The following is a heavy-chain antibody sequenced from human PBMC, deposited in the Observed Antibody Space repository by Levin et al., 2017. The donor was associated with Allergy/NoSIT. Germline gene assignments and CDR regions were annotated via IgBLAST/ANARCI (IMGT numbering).Heavy chain of an antibody. CDR2: IYYSGNT. CDR3: AIRVSGFATWFDP. Sequence: SETLSLTCTVSGGSISNSSYFWGWIRQPPGMALEWIGTIYYSGNTYYNPSLKSRVTISVDTSKNQFSLNLSSVTAADTAVYYCAIRVSGFATWFDPWGQGTLVTVSS. D-gene: IGHD6-6*01. J-gene: IGHJ5*02. V-gene: IGHV4-39*01. CDR1: GGSISNSSYF.